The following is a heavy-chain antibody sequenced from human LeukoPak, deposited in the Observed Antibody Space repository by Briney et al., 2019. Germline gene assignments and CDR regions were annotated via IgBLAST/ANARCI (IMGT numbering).Heavy chain of an antibody. Sequence: PGGSLRLSRAASGFTFSSYAMHWVRQAPGKGLEWVAVISYDGSNKYYADSVKGRFTISRDNSKNTLYLQMNSLRAEDTAVYYCARAGEYFDWLFQVDYWGQGTLVTVSS. J-gene: IGHJ4*02. CDR3: ARAGEYFDWLFQVDY. D-gene: IGHD3-9*01. V-gene: IGHV3-30-3*01. CDR2: ISYDGSNK. CDR1: GFTFSSYA.